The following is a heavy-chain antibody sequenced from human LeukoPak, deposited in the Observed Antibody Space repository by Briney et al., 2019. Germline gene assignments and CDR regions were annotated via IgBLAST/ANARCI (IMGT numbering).Heavy chain of an antibody. CDR3: AQDFWAITGY. Sequence: GGSLRLSCAASGFSFSNYGMSWVRQAPGKGLEWVSAIGARSAYTKYADSVKGRFTISRDDSKNTLLLQMNSLRAEDTVVYYCAQDFWAITGYWGQGTLVTVFS. D-gene: IGHD5-24*01. CDR1: GFSFSNYG. V-gene: IGHV3-23*01. J-gene: IGHJ4*02. CDR2: IGARSAYT.